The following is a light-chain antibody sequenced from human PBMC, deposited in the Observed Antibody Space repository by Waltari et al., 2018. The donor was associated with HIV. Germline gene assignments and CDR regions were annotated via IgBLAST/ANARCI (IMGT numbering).Light chain of an antibody. CDR3: SSYSSSGTLVV. Sequence: QSALTQPASVSGSPGQSITISCTGTSSDVGGHNYVSWYQQHPGKAPKLMIYDVTYRPSGVSNRFSGSKSGNTASLTVSGLQAEDEAYYYCSSYSSSGTLVVFGGGTKLTVL. CDR1: SSDVGGHNY. V-gene: IGLV2-14*03. CDR2: DVT. J-gene: IGLJ2*01.